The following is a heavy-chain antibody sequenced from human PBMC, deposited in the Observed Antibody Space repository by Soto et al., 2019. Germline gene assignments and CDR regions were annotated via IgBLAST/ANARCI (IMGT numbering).Heavy chain of an antibody. J-gene: IGHJ4*02. D-gene: IGHD1-7*01. V-gene: IGHV3-7*03. Sequence: EVQLVESGGGLVQPGGSLRLSCAASGFTFSSYWMSWVRQAPGKGLEWVGEISPKSGGTRYAQKFQGRVTMTKDTSINTVYMELSNLSPDDTAVYYCGRGRSGELVVFYWGQGTLVTVHS. CDR3: GRGRSGELVVFY. CDR1: GFTFSSYW. CDR2: ISPKSGGT.